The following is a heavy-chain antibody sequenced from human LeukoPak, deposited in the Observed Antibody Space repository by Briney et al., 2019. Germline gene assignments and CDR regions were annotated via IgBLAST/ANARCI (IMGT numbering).Heavy chain of an antibody. Sequence: SVKVSCKASGFTFTSSAIPWVRQARGQRLEWIGWFVVGSGNTNYAQKFQEIVTITRDMSTSTDYMELSSLRSEDTAVYYCAAGFYYDSSGYYFDAFDIWGQGTMVTVSS. CDR2: FVVGSGNT. D-gene: IGHD3-22*01. J-gene: IGHJ3*02. V-gene: IGHV1-58*02. CDR1: GFTFTSSA. CDR3: AAGFYYDSSGYYFDAFDI.